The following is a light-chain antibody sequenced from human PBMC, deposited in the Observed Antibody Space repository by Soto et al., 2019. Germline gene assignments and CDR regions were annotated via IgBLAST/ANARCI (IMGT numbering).Light chain of an antibody. CDR3: QQDGSSPWT. V-gene: IGKV3-20*01. CDR2: GAS. Sequence: EVVLTQSPGTLSLSPGERATLSCRASQRVSSNYLAWCQQKPGKAPRLLIYGASSRATGIPDRFSGSGSGTDFTLTISRLEPEDFTVYYCQQDGSSPWTFGKGTKVEIK. J-gene: IGKJ1*01. CDR1: QRVSSNY.